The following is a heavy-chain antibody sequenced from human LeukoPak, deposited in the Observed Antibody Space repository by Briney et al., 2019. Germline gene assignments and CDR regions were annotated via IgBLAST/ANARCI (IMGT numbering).Heavy chain of an antibody. Sequence: ASVKVSCKASGYTFTAYYMHWVRQAPGQGLGWMGWIDSKNGDTKYAQKFQSRLTITRDTSIGIAYMELRSLTSDDTAVYCASEAYCSGGRCSVQRVASWGQGTPVTVSS. D-gene: IGHD2-15*01. V-gene: IGHV1-2*02. CDR2: IDSKNGDT. CDR1: GYTFTAYY. CDR3: ASEAYCSGGRCSVQRVAS. J-gene: IGHJ5*02.